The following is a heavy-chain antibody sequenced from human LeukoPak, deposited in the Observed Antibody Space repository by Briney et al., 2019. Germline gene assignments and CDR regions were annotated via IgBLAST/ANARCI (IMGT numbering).Heavy chain of an antibody. CDR2: IYYSGST. CDR3: ARHADIVVVPAAIFLDY. J-gene: IGHJ4*02. CDR1: GGSISSYY. V-gene: IGHV4-59*08. D-gene: IGHD2-2*02. Sequence: SETLSLTCTVSGGSISSYYWSWIRQPPGKGLEWIGYIYYSGSTNYNPSLKSRVTISVDTSKNQFSLKLSSVTAADMAVYYCARHADIVVVPAAIFLDYWGQGTLVTVSS.